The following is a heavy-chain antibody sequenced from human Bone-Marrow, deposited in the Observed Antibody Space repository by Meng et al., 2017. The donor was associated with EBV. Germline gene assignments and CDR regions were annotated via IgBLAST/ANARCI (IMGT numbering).Heavy chain of an antibody. V-gene: IGHV4-4*02. Sequence: QVQLQESGPGLVKPSXXLSLTXXVSGGSISSSNWWSWVRQPPGKGLEWIGEIYHSGSTNYNPSLKSRVTISVDKSKNQFSLKLSSVTAADTAVYYCARRSITMVRGVDDWFDPWGQGTLGTVSS. J-gene: IGHJ5*02. CDR3: ARRSITMVRGVDDWFDP. CDR2: IYHSGST. CDR1: GGSISSSNW. D-gene: IGHD3-10*01.